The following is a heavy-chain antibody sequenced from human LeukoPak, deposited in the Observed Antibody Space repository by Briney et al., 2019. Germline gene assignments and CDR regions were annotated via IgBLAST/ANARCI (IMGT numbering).Heavy chain of an antibody. CDR3: ARGGDLAAPHYNYYGMDV. V-gene: IGHV1-8*01. Sequence: ASVTVSYKASGYTFTSYDINWVRQAAGQGLEWMGWMNPNTGDTGYAQKFQGRVTMTRNTSISTAYMELSSLRSEDTAVYYCARGGDLAAPHYNYYGMDVWGQGTTVTVSS. J-gene: IGHJ6*02. D-gene: IGHD2-21*02. CDR1: GYTFTSYD. CDR2: MNPNTGDT.